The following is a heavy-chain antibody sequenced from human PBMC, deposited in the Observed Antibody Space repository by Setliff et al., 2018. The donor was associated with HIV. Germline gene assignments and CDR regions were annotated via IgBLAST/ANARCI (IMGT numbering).Heavy chain of an antibody. J-gene: IGHJ6*04. CDR1: GYSFLNSW. Sequence: PGESLKISCKASGYSFLNSWIGWVRQVPGKGLEWVAVIYPGDSETRYSPSFEGQVTVAVDKSITTAYLRWSSLRASDTATYYCTKHPLRPGIAGYFYFIDAWGTGTPVTV. CDR2: IYPGDSET. V-gene: IGHV5-51*01. D-gene: IGHD3-9*01. CDR3: TKHPLRPGIAGYFYFIDA.